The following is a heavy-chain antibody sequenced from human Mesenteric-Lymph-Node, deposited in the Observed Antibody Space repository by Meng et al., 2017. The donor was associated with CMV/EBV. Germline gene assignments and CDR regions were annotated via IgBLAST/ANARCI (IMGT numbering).Heavy chain of an antibody. D-gene: IGHD1-1*01. CDR3: ARDLRYDGRYYYGMDV. J-gene: IGHJ6*02. CDR1: GFPFSNYH. V-gene: IGHV3-21*01. CDR2: ISPTTNDR. Sequence: GGSLRLSCAASGFPFSNYHMRWVRQAPGKGLEWVSSISPTTNDRYYADAVKGRFTISRDNAKSSLTLQMDSLRVEDSAIYYCARDLRYDGRYYYGMDVWGQGTTVTVSS.